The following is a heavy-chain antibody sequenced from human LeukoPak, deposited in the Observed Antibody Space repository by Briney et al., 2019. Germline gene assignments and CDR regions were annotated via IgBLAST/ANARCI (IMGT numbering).Heavy chain of an antibody. CDR3: ASSIAVDTAMVTDY. Sequence: PGGSLRLSCAASGFTFSSYRMIWVRQTPGKGLEWIGEINHSGSTNYNPSLKSRVTISVDTSKNQFSPKLSSVTAADTAMYYCASSIAVDTAMVTDYWGQGTLVTVSS. CDR2: INHSGST. V-gene: IGHV4-34*01. D-gene: IGHD5-18*01. CDR1: GFTFSSYR. J-gene: IGHJ4*02.